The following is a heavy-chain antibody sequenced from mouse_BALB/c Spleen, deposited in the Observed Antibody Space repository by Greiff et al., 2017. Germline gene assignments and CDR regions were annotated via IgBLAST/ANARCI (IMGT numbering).Heavy chain of an antibody. J-gene: IGHJ1*01. CDR1: GFNIKDTY. V-gene: IGHV14-3*02. Sequence: VQLKQSGAELVKPGASVKLSCTASGFNIKDTYMHWVKQRPEQGLEWIGRIDPANGNTKYDPKFQGKATITADTSSNTAYLQLSSLTSEDTAVYYCASPTRGSSYWYFDVWGAGTTVTVSS. D-gene: IGHD1-1*01. CDR3: ASPTRGSSYWYFDV. CDR2: IDPANGNT.